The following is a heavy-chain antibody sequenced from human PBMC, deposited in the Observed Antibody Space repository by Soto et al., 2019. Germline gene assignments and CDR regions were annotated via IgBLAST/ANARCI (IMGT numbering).Heavy chain of an antibody. CDR1: GGTFRSYA. Sequence: VQLVQSGAEVKKPGSSVKVSCKASGGTFRSYAISWVRQAPGQGLEWMGGIIPIFGTPNYAQKFQGRVTIEADKSTSTAYMELSSLRSEDIAVYYCASGAKCSRGYSHYHYYYGIDVWGQGTTGTLSS. CDR3: ASGAKCSRGYSHYHYYYGIDV. D-gene: IGHD3-22*01. CDR2: IIPIFGTP. J-gene: IGHJ6*02. V-gene: IGHV1-69*06.